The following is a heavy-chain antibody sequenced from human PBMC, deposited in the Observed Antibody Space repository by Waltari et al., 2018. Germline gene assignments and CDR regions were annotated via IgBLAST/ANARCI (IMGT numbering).Heavy chain of an antibody. CDR3: ARMLYGQLGDD. D-gene: IGHD6-6*01. CDR1: GGSIRSGRYY. Sequence: QVQLQESGPGLVKPSQTLSLTCTVSGGSIRSGRYYWIWIRQPAGKGLEWIGYIYTSGSTNYNPYPNIRVTISVETSKNQFSLKLSSVTAADTEVYYCARMLYGQLGDDWGQGTLVTVSS. CDR2: IYTSGST. V-gene: IGHV4-61*09. J-gene: IGHJ4*02.